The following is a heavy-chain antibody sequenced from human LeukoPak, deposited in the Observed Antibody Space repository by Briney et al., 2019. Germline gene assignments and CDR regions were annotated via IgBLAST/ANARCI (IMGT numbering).Heavy chain of an antibody. CDR3: AREGGFYRPLDY. CDR2: VHLDGRT. V-gene: IGHV4-59*12. Sequence: PSETLSLTCTVSGDSISSYYWSWIRQPPGKGLDWIGEVHLDGRTNYNPSLESRLTMSVDVSENQVSLKLTSVTAADTAVYYCAREGGFYRPLDYSGQGALVTVSS. CDR1: GDSISSYY. J-gene: IGHJ4*02. D-gene: IGHD3-3*01.